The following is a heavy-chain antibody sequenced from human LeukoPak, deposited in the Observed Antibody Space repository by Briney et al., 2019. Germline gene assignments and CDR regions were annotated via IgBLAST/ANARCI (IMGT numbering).Heavy chain of an antibody. Sequence: GGSLRLSCAASGFTFSSYAMSWVRQAPGKGLEWVSAISGSGGSTYYADSVKGRFTISRDNSKNTLYLQMNSLRAEDTAVYYCAKDQVLISYYSSSWDGRGPYWGQGTLVTVSS. CDR2: ISGSGGST. V-gene: IGHV3-23*01. CDR3: AKDQVLISYYSSSWDGRGPY. CDR1: GFTFSSYA. D-gene: IGHD6-13*01. J-gene: IGHJ4*02.